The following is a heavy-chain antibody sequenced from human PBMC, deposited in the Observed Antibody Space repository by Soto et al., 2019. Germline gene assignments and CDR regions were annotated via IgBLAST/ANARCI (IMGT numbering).Heavy chain of an antibody. J-gene: IGHJ3*02. V-gene: IGHV1-69*01. CDR2: IIPIFGTA. CDR1: GGTFSSYA. D-gene: IGHD2-15*01. CDR3: ARGRESGGNWDAFDI. Sequence: HVQLVKTGAEVKKPGSSVKVSCKASGGTFSSYAISWVRQAPGQGLEWMGGIIPIFGTANYAQKFQGRVTITADESTSTAYMELISLRAVDTAVYYCARGRESGGNWDAFDIWGQGTMVTVSS.